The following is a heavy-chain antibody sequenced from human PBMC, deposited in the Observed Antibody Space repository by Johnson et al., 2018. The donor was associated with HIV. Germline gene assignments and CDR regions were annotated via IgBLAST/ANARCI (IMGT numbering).Heavy chain of an antibody. CDR3: ASQGAPAFDI. CDR2: ISWNGGST. CDR1: GFSFDDYA. V-gene: IGHV3-9*01. Sequence: VQLVESGGGLVQPGRSLRLSCAASGFSFDDYAMHWVRQAPGKGLEWVSGISWNGGSTDYADSIKGRFTISRDNARNSLYLQMNSLRAEDTAVYYCASQGAPAFDIWGQGTMVTVSS. J-gene: IGHJ3*02.